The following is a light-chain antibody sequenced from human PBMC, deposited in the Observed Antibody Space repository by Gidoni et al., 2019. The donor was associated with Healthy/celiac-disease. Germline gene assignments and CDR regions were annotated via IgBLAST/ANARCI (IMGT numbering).Light chain of an antibody. CDR1: SSNIGAGYD. J-gene: IGLJ2*01. V-gene: IGLV1-40*01. CDR3: QSYDSSLSGVV. CDR2: GNS. Sequence: QSVLTQPPSVSAAPGQRFTISCTGSSSNIGAGYDVHWYQQLPGTAPKLLIYGNSNRPSGVPDRFSGSKSGTSASLAITGLQAEDEADYYCQSYDSSLSGVVFGGGTKLTGL.